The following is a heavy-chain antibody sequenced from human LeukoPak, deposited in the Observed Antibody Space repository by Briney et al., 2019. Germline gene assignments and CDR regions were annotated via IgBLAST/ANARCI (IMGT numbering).Heavy chain of an antibody. CDR2: IYYSGST. J-gene: IGHJ4*02. CDR1: GGSISSYY. V-gene: IGHV4-59*08. CDR3: ARQRDSGSYWGAFDY. D-gene: IGHD1-26*01. Sequence: PSETLSLTCTVSGGSISSYYWSWIRQPPGKGLEWIGYIYYSGSTNYNPSLKSRVTISVDTSKNQFSLKLSSVTAADTAVYYCARQRDSGSYWGAFDYWGQGTLVTVSS.